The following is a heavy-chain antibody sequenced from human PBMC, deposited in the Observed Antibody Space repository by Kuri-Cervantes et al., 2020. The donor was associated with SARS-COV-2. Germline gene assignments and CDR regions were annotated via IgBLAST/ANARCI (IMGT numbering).Heavy chain of an antibody. CDR1: GFTFSSYS. V-gene: IGHV3-21*01. D-gene: IGHD3-22*01. J-gene: IGHJ5*02. CDR3: ARAYYYDSSGYYSNWFDP. CDR2: ISSSSSYI. Sequence: GESLKISCAASGFTFSSYSMNWVRQAPGKGREWVSSISSSSSYIYYADSVKGRFTISRDNAKNSLYLQMNSLRAEDTAVYYCARAYYYDSSGYYSNWFDPWGQGTLVTVSS.